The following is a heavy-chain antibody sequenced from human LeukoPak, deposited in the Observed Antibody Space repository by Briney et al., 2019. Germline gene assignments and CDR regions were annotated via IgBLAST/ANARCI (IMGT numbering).Heavy chain of an antibody. Sequence: SGPALVKPTQTLTLTCTFSGFSLRTSGMCVSWIRQPPGKALEWLARIDWDDDKYYSTSLKTRLTISKDTSKNQVVFTMTNMDPVDTATYYCARIHRYGPAGYYGMDVRGQGTTVTVSS. J-gene: IGHJ6*02. CDR1: GFSLRTSGMC. CDR3: ARIHRYGPAGYYGMDV. D-gene: IGHD5-18*01. CDR2: IDWDDDK. V-gene: IGHV2-70*11.